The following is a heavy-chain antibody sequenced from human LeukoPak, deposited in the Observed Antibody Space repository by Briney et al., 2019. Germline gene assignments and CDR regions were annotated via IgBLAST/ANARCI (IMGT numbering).Heavy chain of an antibody. J-gene: IGHJ4*02. V-gene: IGHV3-21*01. CDR2: ISRSSSYI. CDR3: ARATTYDILTGFSDY. CDR1: GFTFSDYS. Sequence: GGSLRLSCAASGFTFSDYSMNWVRQAPGKGLEWVSSISRSSSYIYYADSVKGRFTISRDNAKKSLYLQMNSLRAEDTAVYYCARATTYDILTGFSDYWGQGTLVTVSS. D-gene: IGHD3-9*01.